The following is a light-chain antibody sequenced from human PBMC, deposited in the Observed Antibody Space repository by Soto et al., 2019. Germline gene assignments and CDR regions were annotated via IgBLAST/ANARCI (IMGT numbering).Light chain of an antibody. CDR2: GAS. V-gene: IGKV3-15*01. J-gene: IGKJ1*01. Sequence: ETVMTQSPATLSVSPGERVTLSCRASQTVSSSLAWYQQKPGQAPRLLIYGASTRATGIPARFSGSGSGTEFTLTISSLQSEDFAVYYCQQYNNWWTFGQGTKVDIK. CDR3: QQYNNWWT. CDR1: QTVSSS.